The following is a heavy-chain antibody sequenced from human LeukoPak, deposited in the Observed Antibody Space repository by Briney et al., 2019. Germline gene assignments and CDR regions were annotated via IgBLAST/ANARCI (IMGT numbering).Heavy chain of an antibody. V-gene: IGHV3-33*01. Sequence: GGSLRLSCAASGFVFSGYGMHWVRQTPGKGLEWVAVVWHDGSNKYYRDSVKGRFTISRDNSKNTLFQQMNSLRADDTAVYYCARIIINSGYSYGIDFWGQGTLVTVSS. CDR3: ARIIINSGYSYGIDF. J-gene: IGHJ4*02. D-gene: IGHD5-18*01. CDR1: GFVFSGYG. CDR2: VWHDGSNK.